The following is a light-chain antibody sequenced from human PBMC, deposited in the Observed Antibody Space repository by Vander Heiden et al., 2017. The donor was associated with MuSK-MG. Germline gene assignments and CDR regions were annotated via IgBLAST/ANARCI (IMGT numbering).Light chain of an antibody. J-gene: IGKJ2*01. CDR2: DAS. V-gene: IGKV1-5*01. Sequence: DIQMTQSPSTLSASVGDRVTITCRASQTISSWLAWYQHKPGKAPKLLIYDASSLESGVPSRFSGSGSGTEFTLTIISLQPDDFATYYCQQEYSYSPTFGQGTKMEIK. CDR3: QQEYSYSPT. CDR1: QTISSW.